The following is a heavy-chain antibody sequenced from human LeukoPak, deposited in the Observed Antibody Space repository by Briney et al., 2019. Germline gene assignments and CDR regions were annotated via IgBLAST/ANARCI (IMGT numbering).Heavy chain of an antibody. CDR3: ARENYDWNYFDY. V-gene: IGHV3-30-3*01. CDR2: ISYDGSNK. D-gene: IGHD3-22*01. CDR1: GFTFSSYA. J-gene: IGHJ4*02. Sequence: PGGSLRLSCAASGFTFSSYAMPWVRQAPGKGLEWVAVISYDGSNKYYADSVKGRFTISRDNSKNTLYLQMNSLRAEDTAVYYCARENYDWNYFDYWGQGTLVTVSS.